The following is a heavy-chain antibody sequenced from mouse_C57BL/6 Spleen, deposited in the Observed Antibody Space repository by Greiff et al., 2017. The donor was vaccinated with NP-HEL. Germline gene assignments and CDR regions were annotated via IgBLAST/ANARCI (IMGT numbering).Heavy chain of an antibody. Sequence: DVHLVESGGDLVKPGGSLKLSCAASGFTFSSYGMSWVRQTPDKRLEWVATISSGGSYTYYPDSVKGRFTISRDNAKNTLYLQMSSLKSEDTAMYYCARHYDYDVAMDYWGQGTSVTVSS. CDR1: GFTFSSYG. D-gene: IGHD2-4*01. CDR3: ARHYDYDVAMDY. CDR2: ISSGGSYT. V-gene: IGHV5-6*01. J-gene: IGHJ4*01.